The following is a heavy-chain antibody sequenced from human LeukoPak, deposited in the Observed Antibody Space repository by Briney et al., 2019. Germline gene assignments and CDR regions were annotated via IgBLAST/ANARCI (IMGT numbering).Heavy chain of an antibody. Sequence: PGGSLRLSCAASGFTFSSYAMHWVRQAPGKGLEWVAVISYDGSNKYYADSVKGRFTISRDNSKNTLYLQMNSLRAEDTAVYYCASTRSHYYYYGMGVWGKGTTVTVSS. J-gene: IGHJ6*04. V-gene: IGHV3-30*04. CDR1: GFTFSSYA. CDR3: ASTRSHYYYYGMGV. CDR2: ISYDGSNK.